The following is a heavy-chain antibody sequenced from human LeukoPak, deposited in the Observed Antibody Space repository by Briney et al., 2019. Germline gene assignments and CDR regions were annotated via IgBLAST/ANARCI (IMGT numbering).Heavy chain of an antibody. D-gene: IGHD2-21*02. Sequence: SETLSLTCTVSGVSISSYYWSWIRQPPGKGLEWIGYIYYSGSTNYNPSLKSRVTISVDTSKNQFSLKLSSVTAADTAVYYCAREVGTSEFDYWGQGTLVTVSS. CDR3: AREVGTSEFDY. CDR1: GVSISSYY. J-gene: IGHJ4*02. V-gene: IGHV4-59*01. CDR2: IYYSGST.